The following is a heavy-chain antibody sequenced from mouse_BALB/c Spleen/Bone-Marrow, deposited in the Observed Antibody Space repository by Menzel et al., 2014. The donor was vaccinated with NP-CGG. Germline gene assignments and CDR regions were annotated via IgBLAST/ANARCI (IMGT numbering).Heavy chain of an antibody. Sequence: QVQLKESGAELVRPGVSVKISCKGSGYTFTDYSIHWIKQSHAKSLEWIGAISTYYGDATNNQKFKGKATLTVDKSSSTAYMELARLASEDSVIYYCARGDTTGAMDYWGQGTSVTVSS. V-gene: IGHV1-67*01. CDR1: GYTFTDYS. CDR2: ISTYYGDA. J-gene: IGHJ4*01. D-gene: IGHD1-1*01. CDR3: ARGDTTGAMDY.